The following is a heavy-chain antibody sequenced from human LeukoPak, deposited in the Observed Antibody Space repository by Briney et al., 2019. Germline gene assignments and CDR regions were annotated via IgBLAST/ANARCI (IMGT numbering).Heavy chain of an antibody. CDR2: SRNRAKSYTT. J-gene: IGHJ4*02. Sequence: QPSETLSLTCGVSGGSISNTNWWSWVRPAPGKGLEWVGRSRNRAKSYTTDYAASVKGRFTISRDDSKSTLYLQMNSLETEDTAVYYCSRDATGDHWGQGTLVSVSS. V-gene: IGHV3-72*01. CDR1: GGSISNT. CDR3: SRDATGDH.